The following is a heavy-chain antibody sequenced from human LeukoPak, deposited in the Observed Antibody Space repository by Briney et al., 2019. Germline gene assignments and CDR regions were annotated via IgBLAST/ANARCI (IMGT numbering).Heavy chain of an antibody. CDR3: AKANRGSYYGLGDYFDY. V-gene: IGHV3-30*02. CDR2: IRYDGSNK. J-gene: IGHJ4*02. CDR1: GFDFRSYG. Sequence: PGGSLRLSCAASGFDFRSYGMHWVRQPPGEGLEWVTFIRYDGSNKYYAESVKGRFTISRDNSKNTLYLQMNSLRTEDTAVYYCAKANRGSYYGLGDYFDYWGQGTLVTVSS. D-gene: IGHD1-26*01.